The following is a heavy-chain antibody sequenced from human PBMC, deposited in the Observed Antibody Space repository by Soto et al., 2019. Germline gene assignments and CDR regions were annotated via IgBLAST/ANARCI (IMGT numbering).Heavy chain of an antibody. Sequence: QVQLQESGPGLVKPSKTLSLTCTVSGGSISSGDYYWSWIRQPPGKGLEWIGYIDYSGSTYYNPSLKSRVTISVDTSKNQFSLKLSSVTAADTAVYYCARYSGYEGLRFDPWGQGTLVTVSS. J-gene: IGHJ5*02. D-gene: IGHD5-12*01. CDR2: IDYSGST. V-gene: IGHV4-30-4*01. CDR1: GGSISSGDYY. CDR3: ARYSGYEGLRFDP.